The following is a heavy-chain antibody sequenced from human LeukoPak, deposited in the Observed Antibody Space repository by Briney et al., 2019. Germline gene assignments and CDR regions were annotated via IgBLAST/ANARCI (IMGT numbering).Heavy chain of an antibody. CDR1: GFTFSTYS. CDR3: ASGRTTFDH. J-gene: IGHJ4*02. D-gene: IGHD2/OR15-2a*01. CDR2: ISTSGSTI. Sequence: PGGSLRLSCAASGFTFSTYSMNWVRQAPGKGLEWVSYISTSGSTIYYADSMKGRFTISRDNAKNSLYLQMNSLRAEDTAVYYCASGRTTFDHWGQGTLVTVSS. V-gene: IGHV3-48*04.